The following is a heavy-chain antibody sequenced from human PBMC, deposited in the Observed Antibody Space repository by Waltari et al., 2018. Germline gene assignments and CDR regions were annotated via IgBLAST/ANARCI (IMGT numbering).Heavy chain of an antibody. Sequence: EVQLVESGGGLVQPGRSLRLSCAASGFTFDDYAMHWVRQAPGKGLEWVSGISWNSCSIGYADSVKGRFTISRDNAKNSLYLQMNSLRAEDTALYYCAKDSSIAARQFDYWGQGTLVTVSS. J-gene: IGHJ4*02. CDR3: AKDSSIAARQFDY. D-gene: IGHD6-6*01. CDR1: GFTFDDYA. V-gene: IGHV3-9*01. CDR2: ISWNSCSI.